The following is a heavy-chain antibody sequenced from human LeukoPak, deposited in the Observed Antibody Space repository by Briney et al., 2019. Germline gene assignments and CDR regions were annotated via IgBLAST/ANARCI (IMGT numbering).Heavy chain of an antibody. CDR3: ARDYSNSWYYFDY. V-gene: IGHV4-59*01. Sequence: PSETLSLTCTVSGGSISSYYWSWIRQPPGRGLEWIGYIYFSGTSGRTNYNPSLKGRATISINTSKNQFSLKLSSVTAADTAVYYCARDYSNSWYYFDYWGQGTLVTVSS. CDR2: IYFSGTSGRT. J-gene: IGHJ4*02. D-gene: IGHD6-13*01. CDR1: GGSISSYY.